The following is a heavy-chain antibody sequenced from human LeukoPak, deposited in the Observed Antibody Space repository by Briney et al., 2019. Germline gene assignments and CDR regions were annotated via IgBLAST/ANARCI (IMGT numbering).Heavy chain of an antibody. CDR1: GFTFSSYA. D-gene: IGHD2-15*01. CDR2: ISSSSSYI. CDR3: ARREVAAEISFGFDY. Sequence: GGSLRLSCAASGFTFSSYAMHWVRQAPGKGLEWVSSISSSSSYIYYADSVKGRFTISRDNAKNSLYLQMNSLRAEDTAVYYCARREVAAEISFGFDYWGQGTLVTVSS. V-gene: IGHV3-21*01. J-gene: IGHJ4*02.